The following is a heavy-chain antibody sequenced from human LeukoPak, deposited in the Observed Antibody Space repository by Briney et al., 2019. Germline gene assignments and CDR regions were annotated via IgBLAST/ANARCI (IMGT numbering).Heavy chain of an antibody. CDR1: GFTFSSYA. CDR3: ARTVDTSMVYYFDY. V-gene: IGHV3-23*01. Sequence: GGSLRLSCAASGFTFSSYAMSWVRQAPGKGLEWVSGISGSGDNTYYADSVKGRFTISRDNSKNTLYLQMSSLRAEDTAVYDCARTVDTSMVYYFDYWGQGTLVTVSS. J-gene: IGHJ4*02. CDR2: ISGSGDNT. D-gene: IGHD5-18*01.